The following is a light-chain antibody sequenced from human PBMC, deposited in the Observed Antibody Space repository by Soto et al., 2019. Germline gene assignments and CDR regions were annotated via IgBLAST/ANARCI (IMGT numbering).Light chain of an antibody. J-gene: IGKJ1*01. CDR2: GAS. Sequence: DIVLTQSPGTLSLSPGERATLSCRASQSVTSTYLAWYQQKPGQAPRLLIYGASSRATGIPDRFSGSGSGTYFTRTISRLEPEDFAVYYCQQFGSSPWTFGQGTKVEIK. CDR1: QSVTSTY. CDR3: QQFGSSPWT. V-gene: IGKV3-20*01.